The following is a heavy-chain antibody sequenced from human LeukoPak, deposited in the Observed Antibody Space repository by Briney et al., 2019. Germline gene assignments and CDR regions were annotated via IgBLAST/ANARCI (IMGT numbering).Heavy chain of an antibody. CDR1: GFTFSNAW. CDR2: IKSKTDGGTT. V-gene: IGHV3-15*01. J-gene: IGHJ3*02. CDR3: ARDRGAYCGGDCSDAFDI. D-gene: IGHD2-21*02. Sequence: GGSLRLSCAASGFTFSNAWMSWVRQAPGKGLEWVGRIKSKTDGGTTDYAAPVKGRFTISRDDSKNTLYLQMNSLKTEDTAVYYCARDRGAYCGGDCSDAFDIWGQGTMVTVSS.